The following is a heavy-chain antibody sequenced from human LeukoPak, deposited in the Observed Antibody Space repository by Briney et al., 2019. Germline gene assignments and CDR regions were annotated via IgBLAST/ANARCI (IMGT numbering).Heavy chain of an antibody. CDR1: GGTFSSYA. Sequence: SVKVSCKXSGGTFSSYAISWVRQSPGQGLEWMGGIIPIFGTANYSQKFQGRVTITADESTSTAYMELSSLRSEDTAVYYCARDLGSSPSGWFDPWGQGTLVTVSS. J-gene: IGHJ5*02. CDR3: ARDLGSSPSGWFDP. V-gene: IGHV1-69*13. D-gene: IGHD6-13*01. CDR2: IIPIFGTA.